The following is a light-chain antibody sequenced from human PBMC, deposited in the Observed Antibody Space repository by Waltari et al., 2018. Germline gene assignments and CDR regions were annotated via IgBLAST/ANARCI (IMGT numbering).Light chain of an antibody. CDR2: DVT. V-gene: IGLV2-14*03. CDR3: TSQTLDGVVI. J-gene: IGLJ2*01. CDR1: GGALGASDF. Sequence: QSALTQPASVSGSPGQTITISCTGIGGALGASDFFSWYQHLPGRAPQVIIYDVTARPSGVSHRFSASKSSNTASLTISGLQPEDEGDYYCTSQTLDGVVIFGGGTQVTV.